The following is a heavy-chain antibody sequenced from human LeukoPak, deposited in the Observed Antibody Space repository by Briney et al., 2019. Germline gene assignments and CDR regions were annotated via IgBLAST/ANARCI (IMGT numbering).Heavy chain of an antibody. CDR2: FDPEDGET. V-gene: IGHV1-24*01. CDR1: GYTLTELS. CDR3: ARDHQGHYYDSSGYSVRAFDI. D-gene: IGHD3-22*01. Sequence: GASVEVSCKVSGYTLTELSMHWVRQAPGKGLEWMGGFDPEDGETIYAQKFQGRVTMTEDTSTDTAYMELSSLRSEDTAVYYCARDHQGHYYDSSGYSVRAFDIWGQGTMVTVSS. J-gene: IGHJ3*02.